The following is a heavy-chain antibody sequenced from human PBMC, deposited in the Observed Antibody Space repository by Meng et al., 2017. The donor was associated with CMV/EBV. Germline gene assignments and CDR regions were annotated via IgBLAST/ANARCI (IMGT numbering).Heavy chain of an antibody. CDR3: ARGGLYYYDSSGHFDY. Sequence: VHLQESGPGLWKPSETLSLTCTVSGGSISSYYWSWIRQPAGKGLEWIGRIYTSGSTNYNPSLKSRVTMSVDTSKNQFSLKLSSVTAADTAVYYCARGGLYYYDSSGHFDYWGQGTLVTVSS. D-gene: IGHD3-22*01. V-gene: IGHV4-4*07. J-gene: IGHJ4*02. CDR2: IYTSGST. CDR1: GGSISSYY.